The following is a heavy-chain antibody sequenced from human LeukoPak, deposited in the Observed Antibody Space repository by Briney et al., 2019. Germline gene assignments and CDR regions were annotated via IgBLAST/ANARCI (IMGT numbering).Heavy chain of an antibody. CDR1: GFTFSDYY. CDR3: ARVRGSYSADY. D-gene: IGHD3-10*01. J-gene: IGHJ4*02. CDR2: ISTSGTTT. V-gene: IGHV3-11*04. Sequence: GGSLRLSCAASGFTFSDYYMSWIRQAPGKGVEWISYISTSGTTTYYADSVKGRFTISRDDAKNSLYLQMNSLRADDTALYYCARVRGSYSADYWGQGTLVTVSS.